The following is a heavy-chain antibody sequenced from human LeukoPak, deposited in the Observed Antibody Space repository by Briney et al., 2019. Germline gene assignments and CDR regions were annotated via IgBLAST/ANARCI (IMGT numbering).Heavy chain of an antibody. V-gene: IGHV3-21*01. D-gene: IGHD3-10*01. CDR1: GFTFSSYT. J-gene: IGHJ4*02. CDR3: AKDRAYYGSGSPFDY. Sequence: PGGPLRLSCAASGFTFSSYTMNWVRQAPGKGLEWVSSISSSSTYINYADSVKGRFTISRDNAKNSLYLQMNSLRAEDTAVYYCAKDRAYYGSGSPFDYWGQGTLVTVSS. CDR2: ISSSSTYI.